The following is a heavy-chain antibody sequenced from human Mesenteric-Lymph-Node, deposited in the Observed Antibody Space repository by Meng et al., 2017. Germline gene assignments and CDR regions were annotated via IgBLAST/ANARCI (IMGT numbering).Heavy chain of an antibody. J-gene: IGHJ4*02. CDR2: IIPSLGIP. V-gene: IGHV1-69*04. CDR1: GYTFTGYY. CDR3: ARAPDYDVLTGYYKDYYFDD. Sequence: SAKVSCKASGYTFTGYYMHWGRQATGQGLEWMGRIIPSLGIPNYAQKFQGTVRFTVDKSTNTAYMELSSLRSEDTAVYYCARAPDYDVLTGYYKDYYFDDWGQGTLVTVSS. D-gene: IGHD3-9*01.